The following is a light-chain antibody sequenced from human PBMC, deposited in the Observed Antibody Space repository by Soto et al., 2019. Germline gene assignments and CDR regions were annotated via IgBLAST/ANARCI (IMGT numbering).Light chain of an antibody. Sequence: QAVVTQPASVSGSPGQSITISCTGTKSDVGGYNYVSWYQQHPGKAPKLMIYEVSNRPSGVSNRFSGSKSGNTASLTISGLQAEDEADYYCSSYTSASTLNRVFGGGTKLTVL. CDR1: KSDVGGYNY. V-gene: IGLV2-14*01. CDR2: EVS. CDR3: SSYTSASTLNRV. J-gene: IGLJ3*02.